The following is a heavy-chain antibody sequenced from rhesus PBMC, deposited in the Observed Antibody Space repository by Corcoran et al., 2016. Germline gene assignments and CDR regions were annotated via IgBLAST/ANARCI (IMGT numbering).Heavy chain of an antibody. CDR2: IYWNDSK. CDR3: ARVRQRVLRGYFEF. CDR1: GFSIITTGTG. D-gene: IGHD5-24*01. Sequence: QVTLKESGPALVKPTQTLTLTCTFSGFSIITTGTGVGWIRQPPGKALEWLASIYWNDSKYYSTTRKSRHTSSKDTSKNHVVLTMTNMDPVDTATYYCARVRQRVLRGYFEFWGQGALVTVSS. V-gene: IGHV2-95*01. J-gene: IGHJ1*01.